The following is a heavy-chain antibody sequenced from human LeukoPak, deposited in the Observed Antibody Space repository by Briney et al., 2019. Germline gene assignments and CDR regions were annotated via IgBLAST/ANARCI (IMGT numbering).Heavy chain of an antibody. CDR1: GFTVSSNY. D-gene: IGHD3-16*01. J-gene: IGHJ5*02. V-gene: IGHV3-66*01. CDR2: IYGGGTA. Sequence: PGGSLRLPCAASGFTVSSNYMSWVRQAPGKGLEWVSVIYGGGTAYYADSVKGRFTISRDNSKNMLYLQMNSLRAEDTAVYYCARALPFGGWFDPWGQGTLVTVSS. CDR3: ARALPFGGWFDP.